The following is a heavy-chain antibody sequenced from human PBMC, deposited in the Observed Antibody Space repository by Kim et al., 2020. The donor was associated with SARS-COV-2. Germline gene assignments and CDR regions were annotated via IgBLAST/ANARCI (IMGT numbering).Heavy chain of an antibody. D-gene: IGHD1-26*01. J-gene: IGHJ3*01. CDR2: T. CDR3: TRGGFQHAYDV. V-gene: IGHV3-72*01. Sequence: TEYAASVKGRFTVSRDDSKSSLYLQMNGLKAEDAAVYFCTRGGFQHAYDVWGQGTVVTVSS.